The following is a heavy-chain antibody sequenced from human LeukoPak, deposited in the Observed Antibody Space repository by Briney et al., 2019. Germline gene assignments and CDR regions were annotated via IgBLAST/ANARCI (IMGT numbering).Heavy chain of an antibody. CDR2: INPSGGST. D-gene: IGHD3-22*01. J-gene: IGHJ4*02. CDR3: ARDMENYYDSSGYQGAYDY. V-gene: IGHV1-46*01. Sequence: GASVKVSCKASGYTFTSYYMHWVRQAPGQGLEWMGIINPSGGSTSYAQKFQGRVTMTRDTSTSTVYMELSSLRSEDTAVYYCARDMENYYDSSGYQGAYDYWGQGTLVTVSS. CDR1: GYTFTSYY.